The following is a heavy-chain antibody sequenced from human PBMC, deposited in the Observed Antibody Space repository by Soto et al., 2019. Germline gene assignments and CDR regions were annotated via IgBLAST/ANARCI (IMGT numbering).Heavy chain of an antibody. V-gene: IGHV4-34*01. D-gene: IGHD3-22*01. CDR3: ARGSDYYDSSGYYYEFDY. CDR1: GGSFSGYY. CDR2: INHSGST. Sequence: SETLSLTCAVYGGSFSGYYWSWIRQPPGKGLEWIGEINHSGSTNYNPSLKSRVTISVDTSKNQFSLKLSSVAAADTAVYYCARGSDYYDSSGYYYEFDYWGQGTLVTVSS. J-gene: IGHJ4*02.